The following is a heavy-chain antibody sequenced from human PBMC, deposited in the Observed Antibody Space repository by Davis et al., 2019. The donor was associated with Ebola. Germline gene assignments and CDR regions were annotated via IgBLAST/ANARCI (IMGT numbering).Heavy chain of an antibody. CDR1: GYTFTSYD. D-gene: IGHD5-18*01. CDR2: MNPNSGNT. Sequence: ASLKVSCKASGYTFTSYDINWVRQATGQGLEWMGRMNPNSGNTRYAQKFQGSVTITRNTSISTAYVALSSLRSEDTAVYYCARGRGYSYDWGQGTLVTVSS. V-gene: IGHV1-8*01. J-gene: IGHJ4*02. CDR3: ARGRGYSYD.